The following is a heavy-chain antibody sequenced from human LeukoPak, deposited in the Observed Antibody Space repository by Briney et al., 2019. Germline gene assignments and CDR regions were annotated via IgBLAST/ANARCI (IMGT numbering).Heavy chain of an antibody. D-gene: IGHD6-13*01. Sequence: GGSLRLSCAASGFTFNNFGMHWVRQAPGKGLEWVAVISYDGSNKYYADSVKGRFSISRDNSKNTLYLQMNSLRLEDTAVYYCAKERYSSSSLFAVTPFDYWGQGTRITVSS. CDR2: ISYDGSNK. V-gene: IGHV3-30*18. J-gene: IGHJ4*02. CDR3: AKERYSSSSLFAVTPFDY. CDR1: GFTFNNFG.